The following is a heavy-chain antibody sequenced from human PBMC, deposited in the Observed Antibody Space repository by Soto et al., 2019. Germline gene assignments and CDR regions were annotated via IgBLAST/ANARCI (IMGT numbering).Heavy chain of an antibody. Sequence: RLSCAASGFTFSYYGMHWVRQAPGKGLDWVAQILSDGRNEYYADSVKGRFTISRDNADNSLFLQMISLRVEDTAVYYCARWESRYWYLGIWGQGTLVTLSS. V-gene: IGHV3-30*03. J-gene: IGHJ4*02. D-gene: IGHD2-8*02. CDR1: GFTFSYYG. CDR3: ARWESRYWYLGI. CDR2: ILSDGRNE.